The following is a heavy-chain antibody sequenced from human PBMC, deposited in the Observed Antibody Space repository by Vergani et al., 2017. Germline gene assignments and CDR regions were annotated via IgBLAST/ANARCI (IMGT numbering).Heavy chain of an antibody. CDR3: ASQYYDSRGQFDY. CDR1: GGSISSSSYY. J-gene: IGHJ4*02. Sequence: QVQLQQWGAGLLKPSETLSLTCTVSGGSISSSSYYWGWIRQPPGKGLEWIGSIYYSGSTYYNPSLKSRVTISVDTYTNQFSLKLSSVTAADTAVYYCASQYYDSRGQFDYWGQGTLVTVSS. V-gene: IGHV4-39*01. CDR2: IYYSGST. D-gene: IGHD3-22*01.